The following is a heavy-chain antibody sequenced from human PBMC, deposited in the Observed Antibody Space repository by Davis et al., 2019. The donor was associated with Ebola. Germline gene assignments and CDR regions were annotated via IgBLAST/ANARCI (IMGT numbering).Heavy chain of an antibody. J-gene: IGHJ5*02. D-gene: IGHD6-19*01. Sequence: PSETLSLTCVVYGESVSGIYWTWTRQSPGKGLEWIGEINHSGRTFYNPSLKSRVTVSLDTSQNHFSLRLTSVTAADTAMYYCGGIRGQWLESWGQGILVTVSS. CDR2: INHSGRT. CDR1: GESVSGIY. V-gene: IGHV4-34*01. CDR3: GGIRGQWLES.